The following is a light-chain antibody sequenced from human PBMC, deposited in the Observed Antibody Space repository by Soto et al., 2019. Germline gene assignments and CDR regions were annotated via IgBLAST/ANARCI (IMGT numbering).Light chain of an antibody. CDR3: QQYVSSPRT. Sequence: ELVLTQSPGTLSLSPGERATLSCRASQSVSSGSLAWYQQKPGQAPRLIIYGASSRATGIPDRFSGSGSGTDLTLTISRLEPEDCAVYYCQQYVSSPRTFGQGTKVEIK. CDR2: GAS. CDR1: QSVSSGS. J-gene: IGKJ1*01. V-gene: IGKV3-20*01.